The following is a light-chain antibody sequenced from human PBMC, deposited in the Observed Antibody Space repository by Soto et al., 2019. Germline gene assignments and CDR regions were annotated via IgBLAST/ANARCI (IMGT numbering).Light chain of an antibody. Sequence: DIQMTQSPSTLSASVGDRVTITCRASQTIANWLAWYQQKPGKAPNLLIYGASSLQSGVPSRFSGRGSGTDFTLTISNLQPEDFAIYYCQQSYTILRTFGQGTKVEIK. V-gene: IGKV1-39*01. CDR1: QTIANW. CDR3: QQSYTILRT. CDR2: GAS. J-gene: IGKJ1*01.